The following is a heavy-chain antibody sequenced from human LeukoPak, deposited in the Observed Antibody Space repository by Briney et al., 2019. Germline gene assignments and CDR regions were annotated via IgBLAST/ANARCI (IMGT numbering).Heavy chain of an antibody. J-gene: IGHJ3*02. CDR3: AKASSGSYFRNDDAFDI. Sequence: GRSLRLSCAASGFTFDDYAMHWVRQAPGKGLEWVSGISWNSGSIGYADSVKGRFIISRDNAKNSLYLQMNSLRAEDTALYYCAKASSGSYFRNDDAFDIWGQGTMVTVSS. CDR1: GFTFDDYA. V-gene: IGHV3-9*01. D-gene: IGHD3-10*01. CDR2: ISWNSGSI.